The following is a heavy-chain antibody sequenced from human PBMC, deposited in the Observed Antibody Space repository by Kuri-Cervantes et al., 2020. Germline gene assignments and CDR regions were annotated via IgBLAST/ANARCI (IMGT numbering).Heavy chain of an antibody. D-gene: IGHD3-22*01. CDR2: INPSGGST. CDR1: GYTFTSYY. CDR3: ARFYYDSSLSPRYYYYYGMDV. J-gene: IGHJ6*02. Sequence: ASVKVSCKASGYTFTSYYMHWVRQAPGQGLEWMGIINPSGGSTSYAQKFQGRVTMTTDTSTSTAYMELRSLRSDDTAVYYCARFYYDSSLSPRYYYYYGMDVWGQGTTVTVSS. V-gene: IGHV1-46*01.